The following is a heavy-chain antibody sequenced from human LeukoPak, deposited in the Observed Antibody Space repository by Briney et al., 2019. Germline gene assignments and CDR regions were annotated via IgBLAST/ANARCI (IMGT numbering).Heavy chain of an antibody. J-gene: IGHJ4*02. Sequence: PGGSLRLCCAASGFTFSSSGMTWVRQAPGKGLEWVSAISGSGGSTYYPDSVKGRFTISRDNSKNTLYLQMNSLRAEDTAVYYCAKTGPYYFEFWGQGTLVTVSS. V-gene: IGHV3-23*01. CDR1: GFTFSSSG. CDR3: AKTGPYYFEF. CDR2: ISGSGGST.